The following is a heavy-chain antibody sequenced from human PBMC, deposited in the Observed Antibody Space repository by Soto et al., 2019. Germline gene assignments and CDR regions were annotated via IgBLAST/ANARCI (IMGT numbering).Heavy chain of an antibody. CDR1: GGSISSGDYY. CDR3: VRERGYSGYDSIK. D-gene: IGHD5-12*01. Sequence: PSETLSLTCTVSGGSISSGDYYWSWIRQHPGKGLEWIGYIYYSGSTYYNPSLKSRVTISVDTSKNQFSLKLSSVTAADTAVYYCVRERGYSGYDSIKWGQGTLVTVSS. V-gene: IGHV4-31*03. J-gene: IGHJ4*02. CDR2: IYYSGST.